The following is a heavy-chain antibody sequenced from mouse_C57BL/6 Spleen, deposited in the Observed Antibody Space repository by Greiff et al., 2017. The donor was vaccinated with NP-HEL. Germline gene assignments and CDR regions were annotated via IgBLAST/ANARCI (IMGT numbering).Heavy chain of an antibody. D-gene: IGHD2-4*01. J-gene: IGHJ3*01. CDR3: ARSSYDYDGPWFAY. CDR2: IYPRSGNT. V-gene: IGHV1-81*01. CDR1: GYTFTSYG. Sequence: QVQLQQSGAELARPGASVKLSCKASGYTFTSYGISWVKQRTGQGLEWIGEIYPRSGNTYYNEKFKGKATLTADKSSSTAYMELRSLTSEDSAVYFCARSSYDYDGPWFAYWGQGTLVTVSA.